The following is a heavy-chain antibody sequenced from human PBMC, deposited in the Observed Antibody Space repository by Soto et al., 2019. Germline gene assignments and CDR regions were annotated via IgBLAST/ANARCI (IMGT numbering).Heavy chain of an antibody. Sequence: ESGGGVVQPGRSLRLSCAVSGFTVSTFGMHWVRQAPGKGLEWVAVISRDGGTKFYADSVKGRFTISRDNSRNTLFLEMNSLRGDDMAVYYCTGEVASGYWGQGPLVTVSS. CDR2: ISRDGGTK. V-gene: IGHV3-30*03. J-gene: IGHJ4*02. CDR1: GFTVSTFG. CDR3: TGEVASGY. D-gene: IGHD2-8*02.